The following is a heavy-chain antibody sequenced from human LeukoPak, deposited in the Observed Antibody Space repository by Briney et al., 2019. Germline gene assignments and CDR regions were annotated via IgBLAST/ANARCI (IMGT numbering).Heavy chain of an antibody. CDR2: ISSSGSTI. CDR1: GFTLSSYE. CDR3: ARDNPAAGTYGMDV. J-gene: IGHJ6*02. Sequence: GGSLRLSCAASGFTLSSYEMNWVRQAPGKGLEWVAYISSSGSTIYYADSVKGRFTISRDNAKNSLYLQMNSLRAEDTAVYYCARDNPAAGTYGMDVWGQGTTVTVSS. V-gene: IGHV3-48*03. D-gene: IGHD2-15*01.